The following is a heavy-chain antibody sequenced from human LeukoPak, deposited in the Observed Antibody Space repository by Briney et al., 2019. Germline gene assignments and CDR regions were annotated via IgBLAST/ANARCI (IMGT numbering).Heavy chain of an antibody. D-gene: IGHD3-10*01. CDR2: IYYSGST. CDR1: GGSISSYY. J-gene: IGHJ4*02. CDR3: ARQNYYGSGGDFDY. V-gene: IGHV4-59*08. Sequence: SETLSLTCTVSGGSISSYYWSWIRQPPGKGLEWIGYIYYSGSTNYNPSLKSRVIISVDTSKNQFSLKLSSVTAADTAVYYCARQNYYGSGGDFDYWGQGTLVTVSS.